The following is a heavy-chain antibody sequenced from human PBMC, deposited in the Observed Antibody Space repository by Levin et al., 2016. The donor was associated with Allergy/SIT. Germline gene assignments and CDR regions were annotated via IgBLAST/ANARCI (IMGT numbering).Heavy chain of an antibody. Sequence: SETLSLTCTVSGGSISSGGYYWSWIRQHPGKGLEWIGYIYYSGSTYYNPSLKSRVTISVDTSKNQFSLKLSSVTAADTAVYYCARCLTDYYGSGRHFDYWGQGTLVTVSS. J-gene: IGHJ4*02. CDR1: GGSISSGGYY. CDR2: IYYSGST. V-gene: IGHV4-31*03. D-gene: IGHD3-10*01. CDR3: ARCLTDYYGSGRHFDY.